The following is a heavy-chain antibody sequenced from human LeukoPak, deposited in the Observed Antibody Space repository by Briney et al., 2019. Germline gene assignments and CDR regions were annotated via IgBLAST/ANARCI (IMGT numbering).Heavy chain of an antibody. V-gene: IGHV1-18*01. CDR3: ARDPKRYYGSGSYYKPIDY. CDR1: GYTFTSYG. D-gene: IGHD3-10*01. J-gene: IGHJ4*02. Sequence: GASVKVSCKASGYTFTSYGISWVRQAPGQGLEWMGWISAYNGNTNYAQKLQGRVTMTTDTSTSTAYMELRSLRSDDTAVYYCARDPKRYYGSGSYYKPIDYWGQGTLVTVSS. CDR2: ISAYNGNT.